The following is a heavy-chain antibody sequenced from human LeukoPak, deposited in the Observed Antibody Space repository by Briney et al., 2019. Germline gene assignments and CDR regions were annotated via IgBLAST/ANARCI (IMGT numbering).Heavy chain of an antibody. D-gene: IGHD4-17*01. CDR1: GYTFTSYY. V-gene: IGHV1-2*02. Sequence: ASVTVSCKASGYTFTSYYMHWVRQAPGQGLEWMGWINPYSGGTYYAQNFQGRAIMPTDTSISTGYMELSSLRCDDTAVYYCARDGAGKTVTHLIDYWGQGTLVTVSS. CDR2: INPYSGGT. CDR3: ARDGAGKTVTHLIDY. J-gene: IGHJ4*02.